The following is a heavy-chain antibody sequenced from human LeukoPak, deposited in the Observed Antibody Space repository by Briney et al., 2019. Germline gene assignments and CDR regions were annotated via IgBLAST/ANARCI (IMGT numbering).Heavy chain of an antibody. CDR1: GGSISSGDYY. CDR2: IYYSGST. J-gene: IGHJ5*02. CDR3: ASSIVVVPDAMGYWFDP. Sequence: SQTLSLTCTVSGGSISSGDYYWSWIRQPPGKGLEWIGYIYYSGSTYYNPSLKSRVTISVDTSKNQFSLKLSSVTAADTAVYYCASSIVVVPDAMGYWFDPWGQGTLVTVSS. V-gene: IGHV4-30-4*08. D-gene: IGHD2-2*01.